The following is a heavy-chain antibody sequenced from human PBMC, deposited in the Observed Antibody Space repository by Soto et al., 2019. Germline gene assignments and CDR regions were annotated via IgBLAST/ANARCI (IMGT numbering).Heavy chain of an antibody. V-gene: IGHV1-18*01. CDR2: ISAYNGNT. CDR1: GYTFSSYG. Sequence: QVQLVQSGAEVKKPGASVKVSCKTSGYTFSSYGISWVRQAPGQGLEWMGWISAYNGNTNYAGKLQCRVTMTTDTSTSTAYMELRSLRSDDTDVYYCAREHAGGYTGLFDPWGQGTLVTVSS. J-gene: IGHJ5*02. CDR3: AREHAGGYTGLFDP. D-gene: IGHD5-12*01.